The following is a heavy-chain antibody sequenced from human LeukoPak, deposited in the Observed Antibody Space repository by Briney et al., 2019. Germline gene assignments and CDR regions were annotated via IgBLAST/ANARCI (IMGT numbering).Heavy chain of an antibody. Sequence: GGSLRLSCAASGFTFSNYWMSWVRQAPGKGLEWVANIKEDGSEKYYVDSVKGRFTISRDNARNSLYLQMNSLRAEDTAVYYCARDPFHDYGDYEGAFDIWGQGTMVTVSS. CDR2: IKEDGSEK. J-gene: IGHJ3*02. D-gene: IGHD4-17*01. CDR3: ARDPFHDYGDYEGAFDI. CDR1: GFTFSNYW. V-gene: IGHV3-7*03.